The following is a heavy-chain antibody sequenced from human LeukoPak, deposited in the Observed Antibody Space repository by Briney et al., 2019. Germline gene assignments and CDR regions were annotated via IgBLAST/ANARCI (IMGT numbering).Heavy chain of an antibody. J-gene: IGHJ6*02. Sequence: ASVKVSCKASGYTFTSYDINWVRQAIGQGLEWMGWMNPNSGNTGYAQKFQGRVTMTRNTSISTAYMELSSLRSEDTAVYYCARGLSSYSSGWYGMIYYYYYGMDVWGQGTTVTVSS. V-gene: IGHV1-8*01. CDR3: ARGLSSYSSGWYGMIYYYYYGMDV. CDR2: MNPNSGNT. D-gene: IGHD6-19*01. CDR1: GYTFTSYD.